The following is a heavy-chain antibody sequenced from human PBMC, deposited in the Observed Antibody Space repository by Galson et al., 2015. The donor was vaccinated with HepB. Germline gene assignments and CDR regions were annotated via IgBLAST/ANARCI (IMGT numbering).Heavy chain of an antibody. Sequence: SLRLSCAASGFTFSDYYMSWIRQAPGKGLEWVSYISSSSSYTNYADSVKGRFTISRDNAKNSLYLQMNSLRAEDTAVYYCANNYCSNIRCLPNFWGQGTLVTVSS. CDR2: ISSSSSYT. CDR1: GFTFSDYY. V-gene: IGHV3-11*06. CDR3: ANNYCSNIRCLPNF. D-gene: IGHD2-2*01. J-gene: IGHJ4*02.